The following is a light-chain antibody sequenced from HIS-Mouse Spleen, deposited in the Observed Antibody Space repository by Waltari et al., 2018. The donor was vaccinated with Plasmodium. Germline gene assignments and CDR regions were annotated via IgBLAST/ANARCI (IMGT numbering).Light chain of an antibody. CDR1: ALPKKY. CDR2: EDS. J-gene: IGLJ3*02. V-gene: IGLV3-10*01. Sequence: SYELTQPPSVSMSPGQTARIPCSGDALPKKYPYLYQQKSGQAPVLSFYEDSKRPSGIPERFSGSSSGTMATLTISGAQVEDEADYYCYSTDSSGNHRVFGGGTKLTVL. CDR3: YSTDSSGNHRV.